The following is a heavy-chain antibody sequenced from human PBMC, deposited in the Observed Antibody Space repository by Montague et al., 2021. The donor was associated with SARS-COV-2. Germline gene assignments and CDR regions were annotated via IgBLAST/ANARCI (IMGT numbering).Heavy chain of an antibody. D-gene: IGHD2-15*01. CDR2: IYYSGST. V-gene: IGHV4-59*01. CDR1: GGSISSYY. J-gene: IGHJ6*02. Sequence: SETLSLTCTVSGGSISSYYWSWIRQPPGKGLEWIGYIYYSGSTNXNPSLKSRVTISVDTSKNQFSLKLSSVTAADTAVYYCARGDVVVGAANDYYYGMDVWGQGTTVTVSS. CDR3: ARGDVVVGAANDYYYGMDV.